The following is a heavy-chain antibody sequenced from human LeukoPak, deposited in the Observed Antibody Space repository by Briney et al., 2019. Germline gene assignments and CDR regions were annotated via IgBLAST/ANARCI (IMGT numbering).Heavy chain of an antibody. J-gene: IGHJ4*02. CDR1: GFPFDRYW. CDR2: IKHDGSEK. CDR3: ARQPIYEAYFDF. Sequence: GGSLRLSCVASGFPFDRYWMSWVRQAPGKGLEWVANIKHDGSEKNFVDSVKGRFTISRDNAENSLFLQMNSLRADDTAVYFCARQPIYEAYFDFWGRGTLVTVSS. D-gene: IGHD3-16*01. V-gene: IGHV3-7*01.